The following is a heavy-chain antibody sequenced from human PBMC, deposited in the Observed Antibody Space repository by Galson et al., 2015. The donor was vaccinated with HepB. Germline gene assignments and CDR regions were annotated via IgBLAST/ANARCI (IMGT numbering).Heavy chain of an antibody. CDR2: LYPGDSDT. CDR1: GYSFPDYW. Sequence: QSGAEVKEPGESLKISCKASGYSFPDYWIGWVRQMPGKGLEWMGILYPGDSDTRYSPSSQGQVTISADKSIGTAYLQWSSLKASDTAMYYCARLGGDGYRTGDYWGQGTLVTVSS. J-gene: IGHJ4*02. V-gene: IGHV5-51*01. D-gene: IGHD5-24*01. CDR3: ARLGGDGYRTGDY.